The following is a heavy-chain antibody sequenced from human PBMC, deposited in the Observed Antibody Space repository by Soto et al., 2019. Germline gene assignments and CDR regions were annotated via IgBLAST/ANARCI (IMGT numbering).Heavy chain of an antibody. CDR1: GGTFSSYT. CDR3: ARDRVSQGGMDV. CDR2: IIPILGIA. V-gene: IGHV1-69*08. D-gene: IGHD3-10*01. J-gene: IGHJ6*02. Sequence: QVQLVQSGAEVKKPGSSVKVSCKASGGTFSSYTISWVRQAPGQGLEWMGRIIPILGIANYAQKFQGRVTITEDKSTSTADMELSSLRSEDTAVYYCARDRVSQGGMDVWGQGTTVTVSS.